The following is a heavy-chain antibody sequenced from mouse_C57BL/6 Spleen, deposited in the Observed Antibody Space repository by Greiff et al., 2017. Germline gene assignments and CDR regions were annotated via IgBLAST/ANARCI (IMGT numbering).Heavy chain of an antibody. Sequence: EVKLQESGPVLVKPGASVKMSCKASGYTFTDYYMNWVKQSHGKSLEWIGVINPYNGGTSYNQKFKGKATLTVDKSSSTAYMQLNSLTSEDSAVYCCARTWGVPWGQGTLVTVSA. V-gene: IGHV1-19*01. J-gene: IGHJ3*01. D-gene: IGHD4-1*01. CDR2: INPYNGGT. CDR1: GYTFTDYY. CDR3: ARTWGVP.